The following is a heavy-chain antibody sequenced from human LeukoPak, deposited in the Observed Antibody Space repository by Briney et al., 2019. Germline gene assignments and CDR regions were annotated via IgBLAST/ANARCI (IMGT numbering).Heavy chain of an antibody. D-gene: IGHD1-26*01. CDR1: GFTFTSYA. V-gene: IGHV3-23*01. Sequence: PGGSLRLSCAASGFTFTSYAMGWVRQAPGKGLEWVSAISGSGGSTYYADSVKGRFTISRDNSKNTLYLQMNSLRAEDTAVYYCAKRSGILLDYWGQGTLVTVSS. J-gene: IGHJ4*02. CDR2: ISGSGGST. CDR3: AKRSGILLDY.